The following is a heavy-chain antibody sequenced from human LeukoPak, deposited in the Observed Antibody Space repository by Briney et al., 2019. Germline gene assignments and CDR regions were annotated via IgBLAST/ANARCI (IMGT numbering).Heavy chain of an antibody. V-gene: IGHV3-48*04. CDR1: GFTFSSYN. CDR2: ISGSSSTI. J-gene: IGHJ4*02. CDR3: ASAPNYAYFDS. D-gene: IGHD1-7*01. Sequence: RGSLRLSCAASGFTFSSYNMNWVRQAPGKGLEWVSYISGSSSTIYYADSVKGRFTISRDNAKNSLFLQMNSLRAEDTAVYYCASAPNYAYFDSWGQGTLVTVSS.